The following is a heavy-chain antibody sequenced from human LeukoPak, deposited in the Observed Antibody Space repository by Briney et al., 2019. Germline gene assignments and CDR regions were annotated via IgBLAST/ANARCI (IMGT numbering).Heavy chain of an antibody. Sequence: GGSLRLSCAASGFRFNSYAIHWVRQAPGKGLEWVTVISYDGSNKHYADSVKGRFTISRDNSRNTLYLQMNSLRAEDTAVYYCAQGGSEIYYLYHGMDVWGRGTTVTVSS. CDR2: ISYDGSNK. J-gene: IGHJ6*02. CDR3: AQGGSEIYYLYHGMDV. D-gene: IGHD3-10*01. CDR1: GFRFNSYA. V-gene: IGHV3-30*18.